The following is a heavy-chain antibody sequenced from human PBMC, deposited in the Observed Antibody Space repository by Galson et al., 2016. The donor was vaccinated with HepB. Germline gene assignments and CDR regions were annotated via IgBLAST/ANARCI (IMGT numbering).Heavy chain of an antibody. CDR1: GFTFDIFA. D-gene: IGHD1-1*01. V-gene: IGHV3-30-3*01. Sequence: SLRLSCAASGFTFDIFAMDWVRQAPGKGLEWVASLSYDGGKKFYADSVKGRFTISRDNSKNTLYLQMNRLRTEDTAVYYCARNVESTVTTSELDHWGQGTLVTVSS. CDR3: ARNVESTVTTSELDH. CDR2: LSYDGGKK. J-gene: IGHJ4*02.